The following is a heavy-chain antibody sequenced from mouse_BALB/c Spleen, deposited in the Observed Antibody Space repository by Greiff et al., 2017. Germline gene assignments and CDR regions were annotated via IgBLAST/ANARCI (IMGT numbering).Heavy chain of an antibody. CDR3: ANYGSSWGFAY. CDR1: GYTFTSYV. V-gene: IGHV1-14*01. J-gene: IGHJ3*01. CDR2: INPYNDGT. Sequence: EVQLQQPGAELVMPGASVKMSCKASGYTFTSYVMHWVKQKPGQGLEWIGYINPYNDGTKYNEKFKGKATLTSDKSSSTAYMELSSLTSEDSAVYYCANYGSSWGFAYWGQGTLVTVSA. D-gene: IGHD1-1*01.